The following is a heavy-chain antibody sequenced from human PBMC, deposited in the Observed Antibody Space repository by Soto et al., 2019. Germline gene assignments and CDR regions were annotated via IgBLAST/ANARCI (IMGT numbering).Heavy chain of an antibody. D-gene: IGHD3-9*01. V-gene: IGHV1-18*01. CDR1: GYTFATYG. Sequence: QVQLVQSGAEVKKPGASVKVSCKASGYTFATYGISWVRQAPGEGLEWMGWISAYNGNTNYAQKVQGRVTLTTDTSTSTAYMELTSLRSDDTAVYYCARLDDFDWLAAFDYWDQGTLVTVSS. J-gene: IGHJ4*02. CDR2: ISAYNGNT. CDR3: ARLDDFDWLAAFDY.